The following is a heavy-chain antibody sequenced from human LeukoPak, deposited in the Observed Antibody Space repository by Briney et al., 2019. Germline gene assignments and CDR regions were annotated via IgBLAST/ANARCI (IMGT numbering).Heavy chain of an antibody. Sequence: SQTLSLTCTVSGGSISSGGYYWSWIRQRPGKGLEWIGYIYYSGSTYYNPSLKSRVTISVDTSKNQFSLKLSSVTAADTAVYYCARVPLPFITIFGVVTEGGSAFDPWGQGTLVTVSS. J-gene: IGHJ5*02. CDR2: IYYSGST. D-gene: IGHD3-3*01. CDR3: ARVPLPFITIFGVVTEGGSAFDP. CDR1: GGSISSGGYY. V-gene: IGHV4-31*03.